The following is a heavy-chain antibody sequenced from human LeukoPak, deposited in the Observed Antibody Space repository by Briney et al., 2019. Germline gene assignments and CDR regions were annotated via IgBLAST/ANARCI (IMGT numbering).Heavy chain of an antibody. J-gene: IGHJ3*02. CDR1: GGSISSSNW. Sequence: SETLSLTCAVSGGSISSSNWWSWVRQPPGKGLEWIGEIYHSGSTNYNPSLKSRVTISVDKSKNQFSLKLSSVTAADTAMYYCARGHYDILTGYAFDIWGQGTMVTVSS. CDR2: IYHSGST. CDR3: ARGHYDILTGYAFDI. V-gene: IGHV4-4*02. D-gene: IGHD3-9*01.